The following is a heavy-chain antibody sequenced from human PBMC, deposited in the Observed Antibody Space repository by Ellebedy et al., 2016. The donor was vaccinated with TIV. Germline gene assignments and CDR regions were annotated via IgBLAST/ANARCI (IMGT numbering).Heavy chain of an antibody. Sequence: SETLSLTCTVSGGSISSYYWSWIRQPPGKGLEWIGYIYYSGSTNYNPSLKSRVTISVDTSKNQFSLKLSSVTAADTAVYYCARLEGRSVAGSYGMDVWGQGTTVTVSS. CDR2: IYYSGST. CDR3: ARLEGRSVAGSYGMDV. J-gene: IGHJ6*02. D-gene: IGHD6-19*01. V-gene: IGHV4-59*08. CDR1: GGSISSYY.